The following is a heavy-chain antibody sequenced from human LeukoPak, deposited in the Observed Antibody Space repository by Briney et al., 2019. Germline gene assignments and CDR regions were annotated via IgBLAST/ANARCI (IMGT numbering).Heavy chain of an antibody. Sequence: GGSLRLSCTASGFTFSSYEMNWVRQAPGKGLEWVSYISSSGSTIYYADSVKGRFTISRDNAKNSLYLQMNSLRAEDTAVYYCARGSLDFDYWGQGTLVTVSS. V-gene: IGHV3-48*03. CDR2: ISSSGSTI. D-gene: IGHD6-13*01. J-gene: IGHJ4*02. CDR1: GFTFSSYE. CDR3: ARGSLDFDY.